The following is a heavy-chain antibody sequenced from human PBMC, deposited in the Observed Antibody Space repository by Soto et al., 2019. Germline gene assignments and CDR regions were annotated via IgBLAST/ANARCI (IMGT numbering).Heavy chain of an antibody. CDR1: GGSISSGDYY. D-gene: IGHD3-22*01. CDR2: IYHTGIT. CDR3: ARDGNDCSGYYYYFDY. J-gene: IGHJ4*02. V-gene: IGHV4-30-4*01. Sequence: SETLSLTCIVSGGSISSGDYYWSWIRQPPGKGLEWIGYIYHTGITFYNPSLKSRITISADTSKNQFSLKLSSVTAADTAVYYCARDGNDCSGYYYYFDYWGQGTLVTAPQ.